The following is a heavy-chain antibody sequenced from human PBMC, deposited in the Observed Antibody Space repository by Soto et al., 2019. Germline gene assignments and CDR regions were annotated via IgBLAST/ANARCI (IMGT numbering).Heavy chain of an antibody. CDR2: INPKSGGT. D-gene: IGHD1-26*01. Sequence: ASVKVSCKACGDSFTANYMDCVRQAPRQGFEWMGWINPKSGGTKYPQKFQGRVTMTRDTSLSTVYMTLTRLTSDDTAVYYCARDLAKGGGSAGFDYWGQGTLVTVSS. J-gene: IGHJ4*02. CDR1: GDSFTANY. CDR3: ARDLAKGGGSAGFDY. V-gene: IGHV1-2*02.